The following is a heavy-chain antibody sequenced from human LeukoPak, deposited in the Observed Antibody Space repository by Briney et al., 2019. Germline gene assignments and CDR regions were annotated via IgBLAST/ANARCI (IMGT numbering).Heavy chain of an antibody. V-gene: IGHV1-24*01. J-gene: IGHJ5*02. CDR1: GYTLTELS. Sequence: ASVTVSCKVSGYTLTELSMHWVRQAPGKGLEWIGGFDPEDGETIYAQKFQGRVSMTEDTSTDTAYIELSSLKSEDTAVYYCATKLGYCSGGNCYLENWFDPWGQGTLVTVSS. CDR3: ATKLGYCSGGNCYLENWFDP. CDR2: FDPEDGET. D-gene: IGHD2-15*01.